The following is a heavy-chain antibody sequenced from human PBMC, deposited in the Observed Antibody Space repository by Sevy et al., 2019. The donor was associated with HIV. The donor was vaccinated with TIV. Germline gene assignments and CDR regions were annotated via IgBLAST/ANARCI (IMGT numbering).Heavy chain of an antibody. CDR3: AQGLGMVQGALLSDDI. J-gene: IGHJ3*02. Sequence: GGSLRLSCAASGFTFRSYGMHWVRQAPGKGLEWVAFTRYDGTTKYYADSVKSRFTISRDNSKNTLYLQMNSLRVEDTAVYYCAQGLGMVQGALLSDDIWGQGTMVTVSS. CDR1: GFTFRSYG. CDR2: TRYDGTTK. D-gene: IGHD3-10*01. V-gene: IGHV3-30*02.